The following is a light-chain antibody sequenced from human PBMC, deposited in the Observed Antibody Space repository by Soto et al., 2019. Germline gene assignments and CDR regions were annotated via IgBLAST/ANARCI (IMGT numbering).Light chain of an antibody. Sequence: EFVLTQSPGTLSLSPGERATLSCRASQSLTNSFIAWYQQRPGQAPRLLIYDTSSRASGIPDRFSGSGSGTDFTLTISRLETEDVAVFYCQQYGTSEIIFGQGTRLEIK. CDR2: DTS. J-gene: IGKJ5*01. CDR1: QSLTNSF. CDR3: QQYGTSEII. V-gene: IGKV3-20*01.